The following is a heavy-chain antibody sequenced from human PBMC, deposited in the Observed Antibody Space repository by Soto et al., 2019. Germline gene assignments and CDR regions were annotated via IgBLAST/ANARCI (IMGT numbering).Heavy chain of an antibody. V-gene: IGHV1-46*01. CDR1: GYTFTSYY. CDR3: ARDLWGYGPFGY. CDR2: INPSGGST. D-gene: IGHD3-16*01. J-gene: IGHJ4*02. Sequence: ASVKVSCKASGYTFTSYYMHWVRQAPGQGLEWMGIINPSGGSTSYAQKFQGRVTMTRDTSTSTVYMELSSLRSGDTAVYYCARDLWGYGPFGYWGQGTLVTVSS.